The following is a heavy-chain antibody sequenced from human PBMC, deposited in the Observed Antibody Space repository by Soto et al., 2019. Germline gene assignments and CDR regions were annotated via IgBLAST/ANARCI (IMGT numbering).Heavy chain of an antibody. Sequence: QVQLQESGPGLVKPSQTLSLTCTVSGGSISSGGYYWSWIRQHPGKGLEWIGYVYYSGSTYYNPSLERRVTISVDTSKTQFSLELRSVTAADTVVYYCARARGATCAINWFDHWGQGTLVNGSS. V-gene: IGHV4-31*03. CDR3: ARARGATCAINWFDH. J-gene: IGHJ5*02. CDR2: VYYSGST. D-gene: IGHD1-26*01. CDR1: GGSISSGGYY.